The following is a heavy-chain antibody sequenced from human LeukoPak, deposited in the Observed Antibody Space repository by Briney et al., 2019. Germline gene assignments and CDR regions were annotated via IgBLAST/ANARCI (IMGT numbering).Heavy chain of an antibody. V-gene: IGHV4-39*01. Sequence: SETLSLTCTVSGGSISSSSSYWGWIRQPPGKGLEWIGSIYYSGNTYYNPSLKSRVTISEDTSKNQFSLNLSSVTAADTAVYYCARGAAVAGTEFDYWGQGTLVTVSS. D-gene: IGHD6-19*01. J-gene: IGHJ4*02. CDR3: ARGAAVAGTEFDY. CDR2: IYYSGNT. CDR1: GGSISSSSSY.